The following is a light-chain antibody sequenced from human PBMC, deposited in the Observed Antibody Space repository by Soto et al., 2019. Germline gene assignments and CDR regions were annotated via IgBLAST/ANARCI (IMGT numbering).Light chain of an antibody. Sequence: SALTQPASVSGSPGQSITISCTGTRIAVGGYNYVSWYQQHPGKAPKLRIYDVSNRPSGVSNRFSGSKSGNTASLTISGLQAEDEADYYCSSYTSSSTLEFGGGTKVTVL. CDR2: DVS. V-gene: IGLV2-14*01. J-gene: IGLJ3*02. CDR3: SSYTSSSTLE. CDR1: RIAVGGYNY.